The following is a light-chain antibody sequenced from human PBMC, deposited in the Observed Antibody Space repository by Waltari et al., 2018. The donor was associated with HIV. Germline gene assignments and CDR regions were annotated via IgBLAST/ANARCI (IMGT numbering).Light chain of an antibody. CDR2: SNN. CDR3: ATWDDTPTGHVL. CDR1: TSNIGTNV. Sequence: QSVLAQPPSVSGTPGQRVTISCPGTTSNIGTNVVNWYQQVPGTAPKLLISSNNQRPSGVPDRFSGFKSGTSASLAINGLQSEDEADYYCATWDDTPTGHVLFGGGTKVTVL. V-gene: IGLV1-44*01. J-gene: IGLJ2*01.